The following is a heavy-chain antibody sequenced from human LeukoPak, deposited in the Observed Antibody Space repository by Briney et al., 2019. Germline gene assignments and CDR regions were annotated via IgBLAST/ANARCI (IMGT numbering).Heavy chain of an antibody. J-gene: IGHJ5*02. CDR3: ARARSGAVARNYNWFDP. CDR2: ISTYNGNT. V-gene: IGHV1-18*01. CDR1: GYTFTTFE. D-gene: IGHD6-19*01. Sequence: GASVKVSCKASGYTFTTFEISWVRQAPGQGLEWMGWISTYNGNTNYAQNLQGRVTMTTDTSTSTAYMELRSLTSDDTAVYYCARARSGAVARNYNWFDPWGQGTLVTVSS.